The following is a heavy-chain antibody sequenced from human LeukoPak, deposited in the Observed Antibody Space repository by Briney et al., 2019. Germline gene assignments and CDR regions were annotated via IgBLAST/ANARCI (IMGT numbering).Heavy chain of an antibody. CDR2: IYYSGST. D-gene: IGHD6-13*01. Sequence: PSETLSLTCTVSGGSISSYYWSWIRQPPGKGLEWIGYIYYSGSTNYNPSLKSRVTISVDTSKNQFSLKLSSVTAADTAVYYCARAHSSSWGFDPWGQGTLVTVSS. V-gene: IGHV4-59*01. CDR1: GGSISSYY. CDR3: ARAHSSSWGFDP. J-gene: IGHJ5*02.